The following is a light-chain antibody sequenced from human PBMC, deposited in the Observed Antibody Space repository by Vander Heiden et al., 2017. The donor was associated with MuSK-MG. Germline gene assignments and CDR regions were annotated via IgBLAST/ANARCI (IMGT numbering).Light chain of an antibody. CDR3: LLDYSYSET. J-gene: IGKJ1*01. V-gene: IGKV1-5*03. CDR1: QSISTY. Sequence: DIQMTQSPSTLSASVGDRVTIACRAGQSISTYLAWYQQKPVKAPKLLIYSASTLESGVPSRFSASGSGTEFTLTISSLQPDDFATYYCLLDYSYSETFGQGTKVEIK. CDR2: SAS.